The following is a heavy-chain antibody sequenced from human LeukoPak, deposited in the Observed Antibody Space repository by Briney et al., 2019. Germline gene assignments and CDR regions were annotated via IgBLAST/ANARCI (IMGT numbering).Heavy chain of an antibody. V-gene: IGHV3-23*01. CDR1: GFTFSSYA. Sequence: PPGGSLRLSCAASGFTFSSYAMSWVRQAPGKGLEWVSAISGSGGSTYYADSVKGRFTISRDNSKNTLYLQMNSLRAEDTAVYYCARGKTYYYGSGTYYFDYWGQGTLVTVSS. CDR2: ISGSGGST. D-gene: IGHD3-10*01. CDR3: ARGKTYYYGSGTYYFDY. J-gene: IGHJ4*02.